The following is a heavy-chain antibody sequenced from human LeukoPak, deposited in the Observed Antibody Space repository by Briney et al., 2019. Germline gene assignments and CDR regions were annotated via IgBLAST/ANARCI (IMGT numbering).Heavy chain of an antibody. V-gene: IGHV3-23*01. CDR3: AKELATERTPGVDS. J-gene: IGHJ4*02. Sequence: GGSLRLSCTASGFTFSSYSMSWVRQGPGTGLEWVSAISGSGDTTFYADSVKGRFTISRDNSKKTLYLQVNSLRAEDTAVYFCAKELATERTPGVDSWGQGTLVTVSS. CDR2: ISGSGDTT. CDR1: GFTFSSYS. D-gene: IGHD5-12*01.